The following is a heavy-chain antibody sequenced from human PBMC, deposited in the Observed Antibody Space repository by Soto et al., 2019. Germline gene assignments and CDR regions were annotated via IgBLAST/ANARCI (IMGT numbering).Heavy chain of an antibody. D-gene: IGHD1-26*01. CDR1: GGSISSYY. J-gene: IGHJ5*02. CDR2: IYYSGST. V-gene: IGHV4-59*01. Sequence: SEALSLTCTVSGGSISSYYWSWIRQPPGKGLEWIGYIYYSGSTNYNPSLKSRVTISVDTSKNQFSLKLSSVTAADTAVYYCARVSGSYRGTNWFDPWGQGTLVTVSS. CDR3: ARVSGSYRGTNWFDP.